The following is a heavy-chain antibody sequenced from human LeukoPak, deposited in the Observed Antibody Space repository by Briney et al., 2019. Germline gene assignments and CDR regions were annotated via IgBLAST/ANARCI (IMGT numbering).Heavy chain of an antibody. CDR3: ARFRGTSSWHQEVFDY. D-gene: IGHD2-15*01. CDR2: ISYNGST. J-gene: IGHJ4*02. V-gene: IGHV4-59*08. Sequence: SETLSLTCTVSGGSINSYNWNWIRQPPGKGLEWIGYISYNGSTDYNPSCKSRVTMSVDTSQGQFSLRLSSVTAADTAVYYCARFRGTSSWHQEVFDYWGQGAPVTVSS. CDR1: GGSINSYN.